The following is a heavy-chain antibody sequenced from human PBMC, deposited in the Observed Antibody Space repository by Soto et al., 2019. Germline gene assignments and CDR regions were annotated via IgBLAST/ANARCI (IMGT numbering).Heavy chain of an antibody. CDR2: INHSGST. J-gene: IGHJ6*02. CDR3: ARGALDIVATRGRNYYYYYGMDV. CDR1: GGSFSGYY. D-gene: IGHD5-12*01. V-gene: IGHV4-34*01. Sequence: SETLSLTCAVYGGSFSGYYWSWIRQPPGKGLEWIGEINHSGSTNYNPSLKSRVTISVDTSKNQFSLKLSSVTAADTAVYYCARGALDIVATRGRNYYYYYGMDVWGQGTTVTVSS.